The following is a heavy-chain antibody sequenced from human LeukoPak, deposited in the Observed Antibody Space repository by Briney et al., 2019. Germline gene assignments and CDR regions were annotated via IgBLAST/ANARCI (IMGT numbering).Heavy chain of an antibody. CDR2: IKQDGSQK. J-gene: IGHJ4*02. CDR3: ARGGGATDQ. V-gene: IGHV3-7*04. CDR1: GFTFSTYW. D-gene: IGHD1-26*01. Sequence: PGGSLRLSCVVSGFTFSTYWMSWVRQAPGKGLEWVANIKQDGSQKYYVASVKGRFTISRDNAKNSLYLQMNSLRVEDTAVYYCARGGGATDQWGQGTLVTVSS.